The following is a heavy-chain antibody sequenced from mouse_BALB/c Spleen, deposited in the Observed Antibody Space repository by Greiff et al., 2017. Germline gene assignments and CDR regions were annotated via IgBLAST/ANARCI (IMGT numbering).Heavy chain of an antibody. CDR3: ARHSDGYYWFAY. D-gene: IGHD2-3*01. V-gene: IGHV5-6*01. J-gene: IGHJ3*01. CDR2: ISSGGSYT. CDR1: GFTFSSYG. Sequence: EVKLVESGGDLVKPGGSLKLSCAASGFTFSSYGMSWVRQTPDKRLEWVATISSGGSYTYYPDSVKGRFTISRDNAKNTLYLQMSSLKSEDTAMYYCARHSDGYYWFAYWGQGTLVTVSA.